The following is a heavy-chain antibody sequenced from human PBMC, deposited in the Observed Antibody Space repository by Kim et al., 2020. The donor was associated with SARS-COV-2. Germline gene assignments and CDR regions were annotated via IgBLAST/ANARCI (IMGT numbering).Heavy chain of an antibody. J-gene: IGHJ5*02. CDR3: ARDTSHLLGWFDP. V-gene: IGHV3-30*01. D-gene: IGHD1-26*01. Sequence: YAGSVKCRFTISRDNSKHTLYLQTNSLRTEDTAVYYCARDTSHLLGWFDPWGQGTLVTVSS.